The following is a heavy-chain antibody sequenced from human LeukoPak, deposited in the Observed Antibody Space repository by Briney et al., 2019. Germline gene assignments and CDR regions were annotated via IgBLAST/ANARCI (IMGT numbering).Heavy chain of an antibody. D-gene: IGHD3-22*01. CDR1: GYTFTDYY. V-gene: IGHV1-2*02. CDR2: INPNSGGT. J-gene: IGHJ1*01. Sequence: ASVKVSCTASGYTFTDYYMHWVRQAPGQGLEWMGWINPNSGGTNYAQKFQGRVTMTRDTSISTAYMELSRLRSDDTAVYYCASGYYDSSDYEYFQHWGQGTLVTVSS. CDR3: ASGYYDSSDYEYFQH.